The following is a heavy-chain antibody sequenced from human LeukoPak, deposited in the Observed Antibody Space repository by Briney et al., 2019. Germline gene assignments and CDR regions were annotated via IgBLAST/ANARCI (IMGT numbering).Heavy chain of an antibody. Sequence: GRSLRLSCAASGFTFNYHGLHWVRQAPGKGLEWVAAISHDGIHKYLADSVKGRFTISRDDAKNSLYLQMNSLRVDDTAVYYCARDDNWAFDYWGQGTLVTVSS. V-gene: IGHV3-30*07. J-gene: IGHJ4*02. CDR1: GFTFNYHG. D-gene: IGHD1-1*01. CDR3: ARDDNWAFDY. CDR2: ISHDGIHK.